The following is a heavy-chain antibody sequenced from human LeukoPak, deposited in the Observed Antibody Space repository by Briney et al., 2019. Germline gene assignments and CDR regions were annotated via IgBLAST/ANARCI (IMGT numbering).Heavy chain of an antibody. Sequence: GGSLRLSCAASGFTFSSYGMHWVRQAPGKGLEWVAFIRYDGSNKYYADSVKGRFTISRDNSKNTLYLQMNSLRAEDTAVYYCAKGRVPAATHYYYYYMDVWGKGTTVTVSS. V-gene: IGHV3-30*02. D-gene: IGHD2-2*01. J-gene: IGHJ6*03. CDR2: IRYDGSNK. CDR3: AKGRVPAATHYYYYYMDV. CDR1: GFTFSSYG.